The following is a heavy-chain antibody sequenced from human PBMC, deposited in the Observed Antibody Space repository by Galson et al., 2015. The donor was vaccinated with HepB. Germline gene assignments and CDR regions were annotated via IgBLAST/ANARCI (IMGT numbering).Heavy chain of an antibody. Sequence: SLRLSCAASGFTFSGYWMGWVRQVPGKGLVWVSRIRNDADSVTNYADSAKGRFTISRDNAKNTLYLQMNSLRAEDTAVYYCVRVNWGIDYWGQGTLVTVSS. CDR3: VRVNWGIDY. J-gene: IGHJ4*02. CDR1: GFTFSGYW. V-gene: IGHV3-74*01. D-gene: IGHD7-27*01. CDR2: IRNDADSVT.